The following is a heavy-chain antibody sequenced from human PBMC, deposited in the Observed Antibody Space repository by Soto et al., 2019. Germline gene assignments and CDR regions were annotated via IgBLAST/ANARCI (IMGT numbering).Heavy chain of an antibody. CDR1: GYSFTSYW. V-gene: IGHV5-10-1*01. Sequence: GESLKISCKGSGYSFTSYWISWVRQMPGKGLEWMGRIDPSDSYTNYSPSFQGHVTISADKSISTAYLQWSSLKASDTAMYYCASPFTVAGGYYGGMDVCCQGPTRTVSS. CDR2: IDPSDSYT. J-gene: IGHJ6*02. CDR3: ASPFTVAGGYYGGMDV. D-gene: IGHD4-4*01.